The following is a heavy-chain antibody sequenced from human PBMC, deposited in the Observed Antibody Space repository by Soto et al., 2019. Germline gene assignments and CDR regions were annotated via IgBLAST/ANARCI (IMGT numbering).Heavy chain of an antibody. CDR2: ISYDGSNK. CDR3: AKLHYYGSGSADY. J-gene: IGHJ4*02. V-gene: IGHV3-30*18. CDR1: GFTFSSYG. D-gene: IGHD3-10*01. Sequence: QVQLVESGGGVVQPGRSLRLSCAASGFTFSSYGMHWVRKAPGKGLEWVAVISYDGSNKYYADSVKGRFTISRDNSKNTLYLQMNSLRAEDTAVYYCAKLHYYGSGSADYWGQGTLVTVSS.